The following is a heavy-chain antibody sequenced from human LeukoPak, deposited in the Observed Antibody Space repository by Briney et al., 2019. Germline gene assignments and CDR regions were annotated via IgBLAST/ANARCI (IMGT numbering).Heavy chain of an antibody. J-gene: IGHJ3*02. Sequence: PGGSLRLSCAASGFTFSSYDMHWVRQATGKGLEWVSAIGTAGDTCYPGSVKGRFTISRENAKNSLYLQMNSLRAGDTAVYYCARGWFDAFDIWGQGTMVTVSS. V-gene: IGHV3-13*01. CDR2: IGTAGDT. D-gene: IGHD3-9*01. CDR3: ARGWFDAFDI. CDR1: GFTFSSYD.